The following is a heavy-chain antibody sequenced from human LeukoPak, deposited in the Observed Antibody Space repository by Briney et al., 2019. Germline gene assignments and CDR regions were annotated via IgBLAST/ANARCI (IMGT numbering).Heavy chain of an antibody. CDR3: ARASELPFDY. CDR1: GYTFTGYY. CDR2: INPNSGGT. D-gene: IGHD1-26*01. V-gene: IGHV1-2*04. J-gene: IGHJ4*02. Sequence: ASVKVSCKASGYTFTGYYMHWVRQAPGQGLEWMGWINPNSGGTNYAQKLQGWVTMPRDTSISTAYMELSRLRSDDTAVYYCARASELPFDYWGQGTLVTVSS.